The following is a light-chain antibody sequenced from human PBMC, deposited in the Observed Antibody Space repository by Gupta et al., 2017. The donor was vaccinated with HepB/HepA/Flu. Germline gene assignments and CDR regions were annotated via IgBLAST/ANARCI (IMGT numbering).Light chain of an antibody. J-gene: IGKJ1*01. CDR1: QSVSSY. Sequence: EIVLTQSPATLSLSPGERATLSCRASQSVSSYLAWYQQKPGQAPRLLIYDASNRATGIPARFSGSGAGTDFPLTISSLEPEDFAVYYCQQRSNWPGVTFGQGTKVEIK. CDR2: DAS. V-gene: IGKV3-11*01. CDR3: QQRSNWPGVT.